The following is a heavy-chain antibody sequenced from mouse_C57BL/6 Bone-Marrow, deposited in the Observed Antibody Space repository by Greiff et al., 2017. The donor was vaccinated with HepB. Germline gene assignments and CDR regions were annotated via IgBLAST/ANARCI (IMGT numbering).Heavy chain of an antibody. Sequence: VQLQQSGAELARPGASVKLSCKASGYTFTSYGISWVKQRTGQGLEWIGEIYPRSGNTYYNEKFKGKATLTADKSSSTAYMELRSLTSEDSAVYFCARADDGSSYKDFDYWGQGTTLTVSS. CDR3: ARADDGSSYKDFDY. CDR1: GYTFTSYG. J-gene: IGHJ2*01. D-gene: IGHD1-1*01. V-gene: IGHV1-81*01. CDR2: IYPRSGNT.